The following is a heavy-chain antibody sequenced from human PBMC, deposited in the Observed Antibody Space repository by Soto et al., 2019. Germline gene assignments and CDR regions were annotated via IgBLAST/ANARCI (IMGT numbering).Heavy chain of an antibody. CDR3: ARAGCDGGSCYTRVGRRYGMDV. CDR1: GFTFSSYA. D-gene: IGHD2-15*01. CDR2: ISYDGNNK. V-gene: IGHV3-30-3*01. J-gene: IGHJ6*02. Sequence: QVQLVESGGGVVQPGRSLRXXXAASGFTFSSYAMYWVRQAPGKGLEWVAVISYDGNNKYYADSVKGRFTISRDNSKNTRSLQMNSLRPEDTAVYYCARAGCDGGSCYTRVGRRYGMDVWGQGTTVTVSS.